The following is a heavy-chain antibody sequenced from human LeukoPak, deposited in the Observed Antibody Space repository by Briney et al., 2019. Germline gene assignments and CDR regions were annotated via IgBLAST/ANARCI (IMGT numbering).Heavy chain of an antibody. J-gene: IGHJ4*02. CDR2: IRYDGSNK. CDR1: GFAFSSYG. V-gene: IGHV3-30*02. Sequence: GGSMTLSCAASGFAFSSYGMHWVRQAPGKGLEWVAFIRYDGSNKYYADSVKGRFTISRDNSKNTLYLQMNSLRAEDTAVYYCAKDGYSSGLVMYYFDYWGQGTLVTVSS. D-gene: IGHD6-19*01. CDR3: AKDGYSSGLVMYYFDY.